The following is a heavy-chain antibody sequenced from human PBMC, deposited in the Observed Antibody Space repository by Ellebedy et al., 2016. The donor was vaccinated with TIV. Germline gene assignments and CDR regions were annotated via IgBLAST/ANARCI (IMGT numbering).Heavy chain of an antibody. J-gene: IGHJ4*02. D-gene: IGHD1-1*01. CDR1: AYTFASYD. V-gene: IGHV1-8*01. CDR2: MNPKSGNT. Sequence: AASVKVSCKASAYTFASYDLNWVRQANGQRLEWMGWMNPKSGNTGYAQKFQGRGTMTRNTSISPAFMELSSLRSEDTAVYYCARGRRDNWSSYLFDHWGQGTLVPVSS. CDR3: ARGRRDNWSSYLFDH.